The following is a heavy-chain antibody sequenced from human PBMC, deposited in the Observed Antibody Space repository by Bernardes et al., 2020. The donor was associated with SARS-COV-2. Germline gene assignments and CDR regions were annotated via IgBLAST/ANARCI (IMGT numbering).Heavy chain of an antibody. CDR3: TASVLTSGGYDF. CDR2: IFGGGEI. V-gene: IGHV3-53*01. CDR1: GFSVSSKF. Sequence: GGSLRLSCAASGFSVSSKFMMWVRQAPGKGLEWVSVIFGGGEIYHADSVKGRFTTSRDNSKNTLSLQMDSLRAEDTALYYCTASVLTSGGYDFWGKGTLVTVS. D-gene: IGHD2-8*02. J-gene: IGHJ4*02.